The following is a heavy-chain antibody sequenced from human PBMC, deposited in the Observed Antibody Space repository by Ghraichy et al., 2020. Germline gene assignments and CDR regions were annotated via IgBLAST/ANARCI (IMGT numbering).Heavy chain of an antibody. CDR3: VREYDTAMGL. CDR1: GGSISSGGYY. D-gene: IGHD5-18*01. J-gene: IGHJ4*02. Sequence: TLSLTCTVSGGSISSGGYYWSWIRQHPGKGLEWIGYIYYSGSTYYNPSLKSRVTISVDTSKNQFSLKLSSVTAADTAVYYCVREYDTAMGLWGQGTLVTVSS. V-gene: IGHV4-31*03. CDR2: IYYSGST.